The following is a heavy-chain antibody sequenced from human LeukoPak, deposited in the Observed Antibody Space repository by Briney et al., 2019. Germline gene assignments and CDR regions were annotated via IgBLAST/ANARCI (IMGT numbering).Heavy chain of an antibody. Sequence: GGSLRLSCAASGFIFSNFWMSWVRQAPGKGLEWVSAISGSGGSTYYADSVKGRFTISRDNSKNTLYLQMNSLRAEDTAVYYCAKQGGESGSLGYMDGWGKRNTITVSS. CDR1: GFIFSNFW. CDR2: ISGSGGST. V-gene: IGHV3-23*01. J-gene: IGHJ6*03. D-gene: IGHD7-27*01. CDR3: AKQGGESGSLGYMDG.